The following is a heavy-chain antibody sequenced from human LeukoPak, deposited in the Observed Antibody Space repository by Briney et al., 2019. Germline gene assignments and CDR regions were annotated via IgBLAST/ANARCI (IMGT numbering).Heavy chain of an antibody. Sequence: KPSETLSLTCTVSGGSISSYYWSWIRQPAGKGLEWIGRIYTSGSTNYNPSLKSRVTMSVDTSKNQFSLKLSSVTAADTAVYYCARPRYSYVHDAFDIWGQGTMVTVSS. D-gene: IGHD5-18*01. CDR2: IYTSGST. J-gene: IGHJ3*02. CDR1: GGSISSYY. CDR3: ARPRYSYVHDAFDI. V-gene: IGHV4-4*07.